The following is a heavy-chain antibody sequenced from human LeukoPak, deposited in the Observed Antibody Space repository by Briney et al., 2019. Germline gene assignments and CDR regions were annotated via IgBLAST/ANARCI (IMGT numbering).Heavy chain of an antibody. D-gene: IGHD5-18*01. CDR1: VGSIRSYY. J-gene: IGHJ3*01. CDR2: IKYSVNT. Sequence: SETLSLTCTVPVGSIRSYYWSWIRQTPGKGLEWIGYIKYSVNTNYNPSLKSRVTISVDTSKNQFSLKLNSVTAADTAVYYRARYAEGYDAFELWGRGTVVTVSS. V-gene: IGHV4-59*08. CDR3: ARYAEGYDAFEL.